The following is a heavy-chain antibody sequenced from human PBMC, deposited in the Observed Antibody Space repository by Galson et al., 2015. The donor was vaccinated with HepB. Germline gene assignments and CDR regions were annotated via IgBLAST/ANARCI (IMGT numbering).Heavy chain of an antibody. D-gene: IGHD3-10*01. V-gene: IGHV3-30*03. Sequence: SLRLSCAASGFTFNTYGMHWVRQAPGKGLEWVAAMSHDGGNKFYEDSVKGRLTISRDNAKNSLYLEMNSLRDEDTAVYYCGRAGFYGSGCWYFDLWGRGTLVTVSS. CDR3: GRAGFYGSGCWYFDL. CDR2: MSHDGGNK. CDR1: GFTFNTYG. J-gene: IGHJ2*01.